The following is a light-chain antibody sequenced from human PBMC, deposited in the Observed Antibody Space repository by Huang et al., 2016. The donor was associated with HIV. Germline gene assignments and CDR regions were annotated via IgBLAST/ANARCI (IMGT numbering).Light chain of an antibody. CDR1: ESLVYSDGNTY. V-gene: IGKV2-30*01. J-gene: IGKJ1*01. CDR2: NVS. Sequence: DVVMTQSPLSLPVTLGQPASISCRSSESLVYSDGNTYLNWFQQRPGQPPRSLIYNVSNRDSGVPDRFSGSGSRTDFTLKISRVEAEDVGVYYCMQGTHWPPTFGQGTKVEIK. CDR3: MQGTHWPPT.